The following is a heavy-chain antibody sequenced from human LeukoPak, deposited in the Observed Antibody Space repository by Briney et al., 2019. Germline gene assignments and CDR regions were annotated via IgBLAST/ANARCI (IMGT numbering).Heavy chain of an antibody. D-gene: IGHD2-2*02. CDR3: AKEAVKRIPKYYFDY. CDR2: ISYDGSNK. CDR1: GFTFSSYG. V-gene: IGHV3-30*18. Sequence: GGSLRLSCAASGFTFSSYGTHWVRQAPGKGLEWVAVISYDGSNKYYADSVKGRFTISRDNSRNTLYLQMNSLRAEDTAVYYCAKEAVKRIPKYYFDYWGQGTLVTVSS. J-gene: IGHJ4*02.